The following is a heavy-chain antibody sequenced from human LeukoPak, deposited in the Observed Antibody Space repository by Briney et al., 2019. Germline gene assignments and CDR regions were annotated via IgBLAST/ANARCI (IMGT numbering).Heavy chain of an antibody. D-gene: IGHD1-26*01. CDR1: GGSISSSSYY. CDR2: IYYSGST. V-gene: IGHV4-39*01. CDR3: ARRYLLGHFDY. J-gene: IGHJ4*02. Sequence: SETLSLTCTVSGGSISSSSYYWGWIRQPPGKGLEWIGSIYYSGSTYYNPSLKSRVTISVDTSKNQFSLKLSSVTAADTAVYYCARRYLLGHFDYWGQETLVTVSS.